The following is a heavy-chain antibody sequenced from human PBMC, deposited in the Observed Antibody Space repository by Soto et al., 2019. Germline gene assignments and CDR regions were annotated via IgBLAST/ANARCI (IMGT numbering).Heavy chain of an antibody. J-gene: IGHJ4*02. V-gene: IGHV4-34*01. CDR3: ARTYSSSWSPFDY. CDR1: GGSFSGHY. Sequence: SETLSLTCAVYGGSFSGHYWSWIRQPPGKGLEWIGEINQSGSTNYNPSLKSRVTISVDTSKNQFSLKLNSVTAADTAVYYCARTYSSSWSPFDYWGQGTLVTVSS. CDR2: INQSGST. D-gene: IGHD6-13*01.